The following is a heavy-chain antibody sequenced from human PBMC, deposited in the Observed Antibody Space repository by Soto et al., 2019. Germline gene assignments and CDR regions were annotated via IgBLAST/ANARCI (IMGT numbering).Heavy chain of an antibody. Sequence: PGGDLRLSFAASGFTFSSYEMNCVRQAPGKGLEWVSYISSSGSTIYYADSVKGRFTISRDNAKNSLYLQMNSLRAEDTAVYYCARGATGDRSYYYYYGMDVWGQGTTVTVSS. CDR1: GFTFSSYE. J-gene: IGHJ6*02. V-gene: IGHV3-48*03. CDR3: ARGATGDRSYYYYYGMDV. CDR2: ISSSGSTI. D-gene: IGHD7-27*01.